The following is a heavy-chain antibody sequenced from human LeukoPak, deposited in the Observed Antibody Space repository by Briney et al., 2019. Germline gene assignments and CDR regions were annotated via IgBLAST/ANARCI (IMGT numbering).Heavy chain of an antibody. D-gene: IGHD3/OR15-3a*01. CDR1: GFIFSDYY. Sequence: GGSLRLSSAASGFIFSDYYMSWIRQTPEKRLEWLSYISSSSGYKNYADSLKGRFTISRDNAKTSVYLQMNSLSAEDTAVYYCARQGLYDSSDFWTFQHWGQGTLVTVSS. CDR2: ISSSSGYK. V-gene: IGHV3-11*06. CDR3: ARQGLYDSSDFWTFQH. J-gene: IGHJ1*01.